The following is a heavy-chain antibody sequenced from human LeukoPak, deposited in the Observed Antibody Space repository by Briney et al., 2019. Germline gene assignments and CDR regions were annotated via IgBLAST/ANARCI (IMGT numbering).Heavy chain of an antibody. Sequence: SVKVSCKASGGTFSSYTVSWVRQAPGQGLEWMGRIIPILGIANYAQKFQGRVTITADKSTSTAYMELSSLRSEDTAVYYCARRTCSSSDCYFNWLDPWGQGTLVTVSS. J-gene: IGHJ5*02. V-gene: IGHV1-69*02. CDR3: ARRTCSSSDCYFNWLDP. D-gene: IGHD2-2*01. CDR1: GGTFSSYT. CDR2: IIPILGIA.